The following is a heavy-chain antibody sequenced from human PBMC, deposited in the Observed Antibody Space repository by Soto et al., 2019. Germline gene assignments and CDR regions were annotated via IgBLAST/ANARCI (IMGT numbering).Heavy chain of an antibody. CDR3: ARETTGPFFDY. Sequence: SETLSLTCTVSGGSISSSSYYWGWIRQPPGKGLEWIGSIYYSGSTYYNPSLKSRVTISVDTSKNQFSLKLSSVTAADTAVYYCARETTGPFFDYWGQGTLVTVSS. CDR1: GGSISSSSYY. D-gene: IGHD1-1*01. CDR2: IYYSGST. V-gene: IGHV4-39*07. J-gene: IGHJ4*02.